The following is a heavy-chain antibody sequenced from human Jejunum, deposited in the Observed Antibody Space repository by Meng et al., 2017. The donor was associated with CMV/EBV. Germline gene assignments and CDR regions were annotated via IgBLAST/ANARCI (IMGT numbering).Heavy chain of an antibody. D-gene: IGHD5-18*01. J-gene: IGHJ4*02. CDR1: GVTFSSFA. CDR3: AKPLVDTGMDLDD. Sequence: SGVTFSSFAMSWVRQAPGKGLEWVSTVTSSSHYTYYADSVKGRFTISRDNSKNKVFLQMNSLRDEDTAVYYCAKPLVDTGMDLDDWGQGTGVTVSS. CDR2: VTSSSHYT. V-gene: IGHV3-23*01.